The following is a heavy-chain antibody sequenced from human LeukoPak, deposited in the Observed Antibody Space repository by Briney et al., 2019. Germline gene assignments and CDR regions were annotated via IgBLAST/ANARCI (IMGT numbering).Heavy chain of an antibody. CDR1: GGTFSSYG. CDR2: IIPIFGTA. J-gene: IGHJ4*02. D-gene: IGHD2-15*01. V-gene: IGHV1-69*05. Sequence: GASVKVSCKASGGTFSSYGISWVRQAPGQGLEWMGRIIPIFGTANYAQKFQGRVTITTDESTSTAYMELSSLRSEDTAVYYCARGACSGGSCRDYWGQGTLVTVSS. CDR3: ARGACSGGSCRDY.